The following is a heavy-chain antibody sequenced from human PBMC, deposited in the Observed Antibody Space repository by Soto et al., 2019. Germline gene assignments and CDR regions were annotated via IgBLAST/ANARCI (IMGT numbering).Heavy chain of an antibody. V-gene: IGHV3-11*06. J-gene: IGHJ4*02. D-gene: IGHD3-22*01. CDR3: ARDNLLDYSDTTGQDY. CDR1: GFTFSDYY. CDR2: ITGSSGYT. Sequence: GGSLRLSCAASGFTFSDYYMSWIRQAPGKGLEWVAYITGSSGYTNYADSVKGRFTISRDNAKNSLYLQMNSLRPEDTAVYYCARDNLLDYSDTTGQDYWGQGTLVTVSS.